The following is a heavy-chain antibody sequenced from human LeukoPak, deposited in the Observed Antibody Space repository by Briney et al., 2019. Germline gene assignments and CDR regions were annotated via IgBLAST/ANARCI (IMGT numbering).Heavy chain of an antibody. J-gene: IGHJ3*02. V-gene: IGHV3-30-3*01. CDR2: ISYDGSNK. D-gene: IGHD3-22*01. CDR3: ARGGFTYYYDSSGYYPHAFDI. CDR1: GFTFSSYA. Sequence: GRSLRLSCAASGFTFSSYAMHWVRQAPGKGLEWVAVISYDGSNKYYADSVKGRFTISRDNSKNTLYLQMNSLRAEDTAVYYCARGGFTYYYDSSGYYPHAFDIWGQGTMVTVSS.